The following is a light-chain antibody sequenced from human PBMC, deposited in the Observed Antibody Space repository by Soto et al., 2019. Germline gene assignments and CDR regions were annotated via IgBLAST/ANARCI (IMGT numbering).Light chain of an antibody. J-gene: IGLJ1*01. CDR3: SSFTSSFTYV. CDR1: SSDFDGFTK. V-gene: IGLV2-14*03. Sequence: QSALTQPASVSGCPGQSIAISCTGTSSDFDGFTKVSWYQHHPDKAPKLMMYDVTNRPSGVSDRFSGSKSGNTASLTISGLQAEDEADYYCSSFTSSFTYVFGSGTKLTVL. CDR2: DVT.